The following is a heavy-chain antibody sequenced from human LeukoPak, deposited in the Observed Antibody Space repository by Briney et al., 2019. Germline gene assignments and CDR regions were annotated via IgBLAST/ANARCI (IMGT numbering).Heavy chain of an antibody. CDR3: ARQDDYTFDY. Sequence: GESLKVSCKGSGYSFTSYWISWVRQMPGKGLEWMGRIDPSDSYTNYSPSFQGHVTISADKSISTAYLQWSSLKASDTAMYYCARQDDYTFDYWGQGTLVTVSS. D-gene: IGHD4-11*01. J-gene: IGHJ4*02. V-gene: IGHV5-10-1*01. CDR2: IDPSDSYT. CDR1: GYSFTSYW.